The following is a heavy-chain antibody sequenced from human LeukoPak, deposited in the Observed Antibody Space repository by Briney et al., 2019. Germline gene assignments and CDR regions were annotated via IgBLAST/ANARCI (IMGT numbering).Heavy chain of an antibody. J-gene: IGHJ4*02. Sequence: PGGSLRLSCAASGFTFSIYTLFWIRQAPGKGLEGVSSISSSSSDINYADSVKGRFTISRDNAKNSLYLQMNSLRAEDTAVYYCARGWRNYFDYWGQGTLVTVSS. V-gene: IGHV3-21*01. D-gene: IGHD2-15*01. CDR2: ISSSSSDI. CDR3: ARGWRNYFDY. CDR1: GFTFSIYT.